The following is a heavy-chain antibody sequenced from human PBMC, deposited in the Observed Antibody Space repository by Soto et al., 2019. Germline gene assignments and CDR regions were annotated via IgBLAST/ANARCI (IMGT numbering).Heavy chain of an antibody. J-gene: IGHJ4*02. CDR1: GFTFSTFA. Sequence: GGSLRLSCSASGFTFSTFAVHWVRQAPGKGLEWVAVISSDGYTKYYTDSVKGRFTISRDNSKNTLFLQMNGLRTEDTAMYYCARAPTSRLDYWGQGTRVTVSS. CDR3: ARAPTSRLDY. CDR2: ISSDGYTK. V-gene: IGHV3-30-3*01.